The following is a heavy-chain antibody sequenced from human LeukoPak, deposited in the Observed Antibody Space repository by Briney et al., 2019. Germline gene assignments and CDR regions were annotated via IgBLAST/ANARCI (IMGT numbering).Heavy chain of an antibody. V-gene: IGHV3-53*01. J-gene: IGHJ4*02. CDR2: IYTGGTT. Sequence: GGSLRLSCAASGFSVSSNYVSWVRQAPGKGLEWVSVIYTGGTTHYAPSVMGRFTISRDDSQNTVHLHMSGLRDEDTALYYCAREGRFHSFDYWGQGNLVAVSS. CDR1: GFSVSSNY. CDR3: AREGRFHSFDY.